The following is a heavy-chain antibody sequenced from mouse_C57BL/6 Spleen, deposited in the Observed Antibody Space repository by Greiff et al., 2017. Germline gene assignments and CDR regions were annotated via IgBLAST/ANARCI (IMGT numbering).Heavy chain of an antibody. CDR1: GFTFSSYA. V-gene: IGHV5-4*01. J-gene: IGHJ2*01. CDR2: ISDGGSYT. Sequence: EVMLVESGGGLVKPGGSLKLSCAASGFTFSSYAMSWVRQTPEKRLEWVATISDGGSYTYYPDNVKGRFTISRDNAKNNLYLQMSHLKSEDTAMYYCAREGEYYFDYWGQGTTSKVAS. CDR3: AREGEYYFDY.